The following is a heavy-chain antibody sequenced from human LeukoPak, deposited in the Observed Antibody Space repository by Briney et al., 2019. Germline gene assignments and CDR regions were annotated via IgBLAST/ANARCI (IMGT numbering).Heavy chain of an antibody. Sequence: SETLSLTCTVSGGSISSGDYYWSWIRQPPGKGLEWIGYIYYSGSTYYNPSLKSRVTISVDTSKNQFSLKLSSVTAADTAVYYCARVPLAADAFDIWGQGTMVTVSS. CDR1: GGSISSGDYY. J-gene: IGHJ3*02. V-gene: IGHV4-30-4*01. CDR2: IYYSGST. D-gene: IGHD6-13*01. CDR3: ARVPLAADAFDI.